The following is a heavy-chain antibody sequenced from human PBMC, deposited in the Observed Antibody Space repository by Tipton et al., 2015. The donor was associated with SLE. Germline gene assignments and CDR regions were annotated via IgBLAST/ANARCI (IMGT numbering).Heavy chain of an antibody. J-gene: IGHJ4*02. Sequence: SLRLSCAASGFTFSSYDLHWVRQATGGGLEWVGRIKSKTDGGTTDYAAPVKGRFTISRDDSKNTLYLQMNSLKTEDTAVYYCTTYRLLWFREPDYWGQGTLVTVSS. CDR2: IKSKTDGGTT. CDR3: TTYRLLWFREPDY. CDR1: GFTFSSYD. D-gene: IGHD3-10*01. V-gene: IGHV3-15*01.